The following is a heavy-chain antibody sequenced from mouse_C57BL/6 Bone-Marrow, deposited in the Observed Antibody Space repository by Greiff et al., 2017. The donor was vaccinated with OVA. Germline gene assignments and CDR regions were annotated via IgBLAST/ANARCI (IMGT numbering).Heavy chain of an antibody. V-gene: IGHV1-42*01. CDR1: GYSFTGYY. CDR3: AITTVERDYFDY. D-gene: IGHD1-1*01. Sequence: EVQLVESGPELVKPGASVKISCKASGYSFTGYYMNWVKQSPEKSLEWIGEINPSTGGTTYNQKFKAKATLTVDKSSSTAYMQLKSLTSEDSAVYYCAITTVERDYFDYWGQGTTLTVSS. CDR2: INPSTGGT. J-gene: IGHJ2*01.